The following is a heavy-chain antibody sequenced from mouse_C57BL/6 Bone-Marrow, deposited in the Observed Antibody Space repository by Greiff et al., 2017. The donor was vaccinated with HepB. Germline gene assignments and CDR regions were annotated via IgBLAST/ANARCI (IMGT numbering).Heavy chain of an antibody. V-gene: IGHV1-72*01. CDR3: ARPGHYGSSPFDY. D-gene: IGHD1-1*01. Sequence: VQLQQPGAELVKPGASVKLSCKASGYTFTSYWMHWVKQRPGRGLGWIGRIDPNSGGTKYNEKFKSKATLTVDKPSSTAYMQLSSLTSEDSAVYYCARPGHYGSSPFDYWGQGTTLTVSS. CDR2: IDPNSGGT. J-gene: IGHJ2*01. CDR1: GYTFTSYW.